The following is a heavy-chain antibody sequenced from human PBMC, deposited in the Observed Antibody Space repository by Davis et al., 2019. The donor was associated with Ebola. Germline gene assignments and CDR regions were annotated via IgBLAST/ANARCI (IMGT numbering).Heavy chain of an antibody. J-gene: IGHJ4*02. V-gene: IGHV4-39*01. CDR3: GAVAGTIDY. D-gene: IGHD6-19*01. Sequence: SETLSLTCTVSGGSISSSSYYWGWIRQPPGKGLEWIGSIYYSGSTYYNPSLKSRVTISVDTSKNQFSLKLSSVTAADTAVYYCGAVAGTIDYWGQGTLVTVSS. CDR1: GGSISSSSYY. CDR2: IYYSGST.